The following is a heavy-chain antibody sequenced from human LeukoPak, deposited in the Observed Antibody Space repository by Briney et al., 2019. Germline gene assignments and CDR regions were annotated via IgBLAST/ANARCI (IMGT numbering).Heavy chain of an antibody. Sequence: SETLSLTCTVSGGSISSSSYYWGWIRQPPGKGLEWIRSIYYSGSTYYNPSLKSRVTISVDTSKNQFSLKLSSVTAADTAVYYCARDADRYFDWSDAFDIWGQGTMVTVSS. CDR3: ARDADRYFDWSDAFDI. J-gene: IGHJ3*02. CDR2: IYYSGST. CDR1: GGSISSSSYY. D-gene: IGHD3-9*01. V-gene: IGHV4-39*07.